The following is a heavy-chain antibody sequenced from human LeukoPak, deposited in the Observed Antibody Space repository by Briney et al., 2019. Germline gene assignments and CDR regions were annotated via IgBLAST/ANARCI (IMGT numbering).Heavy chain of an antibody. CDR1: GYRFTNYW. Sequence: GESLKISCKGSGYRFTNYWIGWVRQMPGKGLERMGIIYPGDSDTKYSLSFQGQVTISADKSISTAYLQWNSLKASDTAMYYCARPLIPVAEDAFDIWGQGTMVTVSS. V-gene: IGHV5-51*01. J-gene: IGHJ3*02. CDR2: IYPGDSDT. CDR3: ARPLIPVAEDAFDI. D-gene: IGHD6-19*01.